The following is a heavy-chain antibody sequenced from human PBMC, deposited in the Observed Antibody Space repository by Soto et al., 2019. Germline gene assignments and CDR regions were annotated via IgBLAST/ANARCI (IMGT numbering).Heavy chain of an antibody. CDR3: ARERRGKDSGTTAHFDY. CDR2: IIPIFGTA. CDR1: GGTFSSYA. V-gene: IGHV1-69*01. D-gene: IGHD3-10*01. Sequence: QVQLVQSGAEVKKPGSSVKVSCKASGGTFSSYAISWVRQAPGQGREWMGGIIPIFGTANYAQKFQGRVTITADEATSTAYMELSSLGSEDTAVYYCARERRGKDSGTTAHFDYWGQGTLVTVSS. J-gene: IGHJ4*02.